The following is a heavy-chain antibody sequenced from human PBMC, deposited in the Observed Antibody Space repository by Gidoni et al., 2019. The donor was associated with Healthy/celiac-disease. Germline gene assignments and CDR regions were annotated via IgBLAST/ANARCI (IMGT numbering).Heavy chain of an antibody. D-gene: IGHD3-10*01. Sequence: YYSGSTYYNPSLKSRVTISVDTSKNQFSLKLSSVTAADTAGYYCARRLRVVRGVREAPRNNNWFDPWGQGTLVTVSS. CDR2: YYSGST. CDR3: ARRLRVVRGVREAPRNNNWFDP. V-gene: IGHV4-39*01. J-gene: IGHJ5*02.